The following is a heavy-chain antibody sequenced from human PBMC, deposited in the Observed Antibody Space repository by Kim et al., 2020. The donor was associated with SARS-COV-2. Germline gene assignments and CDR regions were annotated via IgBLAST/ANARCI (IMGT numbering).Heavy chain of an antibody. Sequence: GGSLRLSCAASGFTFSDYYMSWIRQAPGKGLEWVSYISSSSSYTNYADSVKGRFTISRDNAKNSLYLQMNSLRAEDTAVYYCARSELSYCGGDCYPTFGSWYYGMDVWAKGPRSPSP. CDR3: ARSELSYCGGDCYPTFGSWYYGMDV. V-gene: IGHV3-11*06. CDR2: ISSSSSYT. D-gene: IGHD2-21*01. CDR1: GFTFSDYY. J-gene: IGHJ6*02.